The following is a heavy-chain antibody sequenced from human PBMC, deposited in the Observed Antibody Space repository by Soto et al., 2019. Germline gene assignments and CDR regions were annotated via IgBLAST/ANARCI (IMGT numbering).Heavy chain of an antibody. J-gene: IGHJ3*01. D-gene: IGHD5-18*01. V-gene: IGHV3-30*18. CDR3: AKETDTGAFDV. CDR1: GFPFSNNG. CDR2: ISYDASHK. Sequence: QVQLVESGGGVVQPGRSLRLSCAASGFPFSNNGMHWVRQAPGKGLEWVAVISYDASHKYYADSVKGRFTISRDTSKNTLYLQMNGLRVEDTAVYYCAKETDTGAFDVWGQGKQVTVSS.